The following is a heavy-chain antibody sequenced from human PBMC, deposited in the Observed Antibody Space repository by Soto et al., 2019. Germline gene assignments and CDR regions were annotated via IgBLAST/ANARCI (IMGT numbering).Heavy chain of an antibody. Sequence: SETLSLTCAVYGGSFSGYYWSWIRQPPGKGLEWIGEINHSGSTNYNPSLKSRVTISVDTSKNQFSLKLSSVTAADTAVYYCARAGGREATRALNWFDPWGQGTLVTVSS. CDR2: INHSGST. V-gene: IGHV4-34*01. D-gene: IGHD2-15*01. CDR1: GGSFSGYY. J-gene: IGHJ5*02. CDR3: ARAGGREATRALNWFDP.